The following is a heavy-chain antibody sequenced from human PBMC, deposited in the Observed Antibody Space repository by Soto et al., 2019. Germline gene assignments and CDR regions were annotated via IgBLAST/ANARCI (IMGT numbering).Heavy chain of an antibody. J-gene: IGHJ4*02. CDR2: IKDGGST. Sequence: QVQLQQWGAGLLKPSETLSLTCAVNGGSLSGYYWSWIRQPPGKGLEWIGEIKDGGSTNYSPSLRGRVTISADAAKSRCSLRLNSVPAADPAVXXXXXXXXXXXATHWDQGTLVTVSS. CDR1: GGSLSGYY. CDR3: XXXXXXXXATH. D-gene: IGHD5-12*01. V-gene: IGHV4-34*01.